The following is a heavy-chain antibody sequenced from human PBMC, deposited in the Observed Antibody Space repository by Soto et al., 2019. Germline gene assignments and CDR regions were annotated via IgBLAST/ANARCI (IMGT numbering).Heavy chain of an antibody. CDR1: GGSFSGYY. J-gene: IGHJ4*02. Sequence: SETLSLTCAVYGGSFSGYYWSWIRQPPGKGLEWIGYIHHSGSTNYNPSLKSRVTISVDTSKHQFSLKLSSVTAADTAVYYCARESYGDYHFDYWGQGTLVTVSS. V-gene: IGHV4-34*01. CDR3: ARESYGDYHFDY. D-gene: IGHD4-17*01. CDR2: IHHSGST.